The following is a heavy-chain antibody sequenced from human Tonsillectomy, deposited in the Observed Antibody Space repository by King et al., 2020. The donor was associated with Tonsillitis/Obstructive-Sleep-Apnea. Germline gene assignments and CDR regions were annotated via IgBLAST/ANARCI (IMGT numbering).Heavy chain of an antibody. CDR1: GYTFTSYG. Sequence: VQLVESGAEVKKPGASVKVSCKASGYTFTSYGISWVRQAPGQGLEWMGWISAYNGNTNYAQKLQGRVTMTTDTSTSTAYMELRSLRSDDTAVYYCARDGDIVVVTVGNWFDPWGQGTLVTVSS. D-gene: IGHD2-2*01. CDR2: ISAYNGNT. CDR3: ARDGDIVVVTVGNWFDP. J-gene: IGHJ5*02. V-gene: IGHV1-18*01.